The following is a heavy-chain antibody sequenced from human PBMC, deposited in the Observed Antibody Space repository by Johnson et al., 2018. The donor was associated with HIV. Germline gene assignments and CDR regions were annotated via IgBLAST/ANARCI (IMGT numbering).Heavy chain of an antibody. CDR2: ISYDGSNK. CDR1: GFIFSSYA. Sequence: QVQLVESGGGLVQPGGSLRLSCAASGFIFSSYAMHWVRQAPGKGLEWVAVISYDGSNKYYADSVKGRFTISRYNSKNTLYLQMNSLGAEDTAVYYCASSLCTWGAFDIWGQGTMVTVSS. V-gene: IGHV3-30*04. CDR3: ASSLCTWGAFDI. D-gene: IGHD2-8*01. J-gene: IGHJ3*02.